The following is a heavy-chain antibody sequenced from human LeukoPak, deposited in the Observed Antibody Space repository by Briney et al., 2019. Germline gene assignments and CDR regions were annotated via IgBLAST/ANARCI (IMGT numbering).Heavy chain of an antibody. Sequence: GGSLRLSCAASGFTFSSYGMHWVRQAPGKGLEWVAFIRYDGSNKYYADSVKGRFTISRDNAKNSLYLQMNSLRAEDTAVYYCAREMAWFGGLMDVWGKGTTVTISS. V-gene: IGHV3-30*02. CDR3: AREMAWFGGLMDV. CDR1: GFTFSSYG. J-gene: IGHJ6*04. D-gene: IGHD3-10*01. CDR2: IRYDGSNK.